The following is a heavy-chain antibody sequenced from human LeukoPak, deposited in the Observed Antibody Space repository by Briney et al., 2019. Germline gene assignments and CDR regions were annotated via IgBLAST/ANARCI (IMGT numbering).Heavy chain of an antibody. CDR1: GFTFVNYW. CDR3: ARIGGSVDIGWYFDC. D-gene: IGHD6-19*01. J-gene: IGHJ4*02. V-gene: IGHV3-7*01. CDR2: IKQDGSEK. Sequence: GGSLRLSCAASGFTFVNYWMSWVRQAPGKGLEWVANIKQDGSEKLYLDSLKGRFTISRDNAKNSLYLQMNSLRAEDTAVYYCARIGGSVDIGWYFDCWGQGTLVTVSS.